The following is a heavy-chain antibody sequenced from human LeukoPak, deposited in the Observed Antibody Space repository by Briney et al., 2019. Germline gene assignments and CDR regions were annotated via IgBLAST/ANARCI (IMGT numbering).Heavy chain of an antibody. CDR1: GYTFTSYG. J-gene: IGHJ3*02. Sequence: ASVKVSCKASGYTFTSYGISWVRQAPGQGLEWMGWISAYNGNTNYAQKLQGRVTMTTDTSTSTAYMELRSLRSDDTAVYYCARVTRITMIVVVILDGFDIWGQGTMVTVSS. D-gene: IGHD3-22*01. V-gene: IGHV1-18*01. CDR2: ISAYNGNT. CDR3: ARVTRITMIVVVILDGFDI.